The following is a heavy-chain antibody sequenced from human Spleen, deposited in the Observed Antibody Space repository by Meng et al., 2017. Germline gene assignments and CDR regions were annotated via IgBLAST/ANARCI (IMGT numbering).Heavy chain of an antibody. J-gene: IGHJ5*02. CDR3: ARDCGGDCYGFDP. V-gene: IGHV4-34*01. CDR2: INHSGST. CDR1: GGSFSDYY. Sequence: QGQLQRWGAGLLKPSETLSLTCVVSGGSFSDYYWSWIRQPPGKGLEWIGEINHSGSTNYNPSLESRATISVDTSQNNLSLKLSSVTAADSAVYYCARDCGGDCYGFDPWGQGTLVTVSS. D-gene: IGHD2-21*02.